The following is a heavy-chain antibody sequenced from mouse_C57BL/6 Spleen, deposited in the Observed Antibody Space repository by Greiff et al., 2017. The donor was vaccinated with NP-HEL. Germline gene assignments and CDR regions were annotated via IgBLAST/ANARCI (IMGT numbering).Heavy chain of an antibody. CDR1: GFTFSSYG. V-gene: IGHV5-6*02. D-gene: IGHD2-2*01. CDR2: ISSGGSYT. CDR3: ARQGVMVTPDAMDY. J-gene: IGHJ4*01. Sequence: DVKLQESGGDLVKPGGSLKLSCAASGFTFSSYGMSWVRQTPDKRLEWVATISSGGSYTYYPDSVKGRFTISRDNAKNTLYLQMSSLKSEDTAMYYCARQGVMVTPDAMDYWGQGTSVTVSS.